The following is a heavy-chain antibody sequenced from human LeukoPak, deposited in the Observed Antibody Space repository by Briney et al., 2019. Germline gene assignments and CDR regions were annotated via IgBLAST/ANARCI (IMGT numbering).Heavy chain of an antibody. CDR2: INPSGGST. Sequence: ASVKVSCKASGYTFTSYYMHWVRQAPGQGLEWMGIINPSGGSTSYAQKFQGRVTMTRDTSTSTVYMELSSLTSDDTAVYYCATVFGFCSGSSCSRQPLPLGYWGQGTLVTVSS. CDR3: ATVFGFCSGSSCSRQPLPLGY. CDR1: GYTFTSYY. J-gene: IGHJ4*02. D-gene: IGHD2-2*03. V-gene: IGHV1-46*01.